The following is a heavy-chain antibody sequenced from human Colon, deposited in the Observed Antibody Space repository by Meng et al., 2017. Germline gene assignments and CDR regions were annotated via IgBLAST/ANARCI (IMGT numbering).Heavy chain of an antibody. CDR2: ISSSSSDI. J-gene: IGHJ4*02. V-gene: IGHV3-21*01. CDR3: ARGYGDFIDF. Sequence: EGQLGESGGGLVKPGGSLRLSCGASGFIFSSYTMKWVRQAPGKGLEWLSSISSSSSDIYYADSVKGRFTVSRDNAKNSLFFEMSSLSPEDTAMYYCARGYGDFIDFWGQGTLVTVSS. D-gene: IGHD4-17*01. CDR1: GFIFSSYT.